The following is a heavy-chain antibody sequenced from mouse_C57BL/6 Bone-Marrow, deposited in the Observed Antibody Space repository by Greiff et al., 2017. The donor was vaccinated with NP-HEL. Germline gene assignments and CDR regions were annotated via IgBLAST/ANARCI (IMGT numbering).Heavy chain of an antibody. D-gene: IGHD1-1*01. J-gene: IGHJ3*01. CDR2: INPNNGGT. CDR1: GYTFTDYY. V-gene: IGHV1-26*01. Sequence: EVQLQQSGPELVKPGASVKISCKASGYTFTDYYMNWVKQSHGKSLEWIGDINPNNGGTSYNQKFKGKATLTVDKSSSTAYMELRSLTSEDSAVYYCARSQDYYGSSYGFAYWGQGTLVTVSA. CDR3: ARSQDYYGSSYGFAY.